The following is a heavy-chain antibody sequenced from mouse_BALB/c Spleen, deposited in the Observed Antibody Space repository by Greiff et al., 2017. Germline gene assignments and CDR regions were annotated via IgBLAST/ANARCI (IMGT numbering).Heavy chain of an antibody. CDR2: ISSGGST. J-gene: IGHJ2*01. Sequence: EVNVVESGGGLVKPGGSLKLSCAASGFTFSSYAMSWVRQTPEKRLEWVASISSGGSTYYPDSVKGRFTISRDNARNILYLQMSSLRSEDTAMYYCARGGYGSSPYYFDYWGQGTTLTVSS. CDR3: ARGGYGSSPYYFDY. D-gene: IGHD1-1*01. CDR1: GFTFSSYA. V-gene: IGHV5-6-5*01.